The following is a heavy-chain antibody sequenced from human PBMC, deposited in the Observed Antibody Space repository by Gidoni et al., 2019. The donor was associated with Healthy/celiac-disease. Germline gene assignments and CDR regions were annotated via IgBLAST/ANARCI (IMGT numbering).Heavy chain of an antibody. V-gene: IGHV1-46*01. D-gene: IGHD3-10*01. CDR3: SRGTVGVVRGVTLGTYYYYGMDV. CDR1: GYTFTSYY. CDR2: INPSGGST. Sequence: QVQLVQSGAEVKKPGASVKVSCKASGYTFTSYYMHWVRQAPGQGLEWMGIINPSGGSTSYAQKFQGRVTMTRDTSTSTVYMELSSLRSEDTAVYYCSRGTVGVVRGVTLGTYYYYGMDVWGQGTTVTVSS. J-gene: IGHJ6*02.